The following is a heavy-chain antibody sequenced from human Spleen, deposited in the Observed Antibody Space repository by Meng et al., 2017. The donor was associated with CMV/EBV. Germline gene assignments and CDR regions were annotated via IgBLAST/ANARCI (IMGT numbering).Heavy chain of an antibody. CDR3: ARHFCSSTSCALDY. V-gene: IGHV3-20*04. CDR1: GFTFDDHG. Sequence: GGSLRLSCAASGFTFDDHGMSWVRQAPGKGLEWVSGFNWNGASTHYADSVKGRFTISGDNAKNSLILQMHSLGAEDTALYYCARHFCSSTSCALDYWGQGTLVTVSS. J-gene: IGHJ4*02. D-gene: IGHD2-2*01. CDR2: FNWNGAST.